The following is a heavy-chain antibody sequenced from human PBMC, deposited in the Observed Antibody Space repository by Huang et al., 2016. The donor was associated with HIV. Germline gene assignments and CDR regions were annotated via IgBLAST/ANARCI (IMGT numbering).Heavy chain of an antibody. CDR3: ARHCPLQYRDLWTGFSYYFDF. CDR1: GGSISNNDYS. V-gene: IGHV4-39*01. CDR2: VYYRGTT. D-gene: IGHD3-3*01. J-gene: IGHJ4*02. Sequence: QLHLQESGPGLVKPSETLSLICTVSGGSISNNDYSWGWIRQSPGKGLEWMGSVYYRGTTSYNPSLKSRVTRSLDMSKNVFSLRLRSLSAADSAIYYCARHCPLQYRDLWTGFSYYFDFWGQGSPVTVSS.